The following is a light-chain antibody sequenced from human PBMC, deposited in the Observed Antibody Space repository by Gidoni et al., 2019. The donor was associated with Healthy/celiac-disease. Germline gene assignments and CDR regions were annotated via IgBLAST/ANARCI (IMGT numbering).Light chain of an antibody. Sequence: VSQSVSSSYLAWYQQQPGQAPRLLIYGASSRATGIPDRFSGSASGTDFTLTISRLEPEDFAVYYCQEYGSSRTFGQGTKVEIK. J-gene: IGKJ1*01. CDR3: QEYGSSRT. V-gene: IGKV3-20*01. CDR1: QSVSSSY. CDR2: GAS.